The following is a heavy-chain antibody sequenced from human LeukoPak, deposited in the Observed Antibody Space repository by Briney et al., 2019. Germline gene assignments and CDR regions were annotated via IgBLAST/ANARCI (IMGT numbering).Heavy chain of an antibody. V-gene: IGHV3-53*01. CDR2: LHRDGSV. D-gene: IGHD3-16*01. CDR3: VRVHGGGY. Sequence: GGSLRLSCAASGFTVSDNNMIWVRQAPGKGLEWVSTLHRDGSVRYADSVSGRFTISRDDSKNTLSLQMSSLRDEDTAVYYCVRVHGGGYWGQGTLVTVSS. J-gene: IGHJ4*02. CDR1: GFTVSDNN.